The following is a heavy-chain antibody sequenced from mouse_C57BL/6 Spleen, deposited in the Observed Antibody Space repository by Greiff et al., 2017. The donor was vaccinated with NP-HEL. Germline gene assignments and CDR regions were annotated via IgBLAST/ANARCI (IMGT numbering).Heavy chain of an antibody. CDR1: GYTFTDYE. CDR3: TRDPVVAPGFAY. V-gene: IGHV1-15*01. CDR2: IDPETGGT. D-gene: IGHD1-1*01. Sequence: QVQLQQSGAELVRPGASVTLSCKASGYTFTDYEMHWVKQTPVHGLEWIGAIDPETGGTAYNQKFKGKAILTADKSSSTAYMELRSLTSEDSAVYYCTRDPVVAPGFAYWGQGTLVTVSA. J-gene: IGHJ3*01.